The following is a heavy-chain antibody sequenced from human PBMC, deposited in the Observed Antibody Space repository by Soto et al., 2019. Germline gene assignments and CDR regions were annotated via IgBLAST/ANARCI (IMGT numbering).Heavy chain of an antibody. CDR3: AHITGTALVSS. J-gene: IGHJ5*02. V-gene: IGHV2-5*02. D-gene: IGHD1-7*01. Sequence: QITLKESGPTLVKPTQTLTLTCTFSGFSFSTSGVGVGWIRQPPGKALEWLALVYGDDGKRYSPSLKSRLTITKDIYKNQVVLTMTNMDPVDTATFYCAHITGTALVSSWGQGALVTVSS. CDR2: VYGDDGK. CDR1: GFSFSTSGVG.